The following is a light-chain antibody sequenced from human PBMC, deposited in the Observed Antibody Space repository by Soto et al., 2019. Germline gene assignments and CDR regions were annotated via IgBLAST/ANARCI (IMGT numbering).Light chain of an antibody. J-gene: IGKJ4*01. CDR3: QQYDGH. CDR1: QTISTW. Sequence: DIQMTQSPSTLSASVGDRVTITCRASQTISTWLAWYQQKPGKVPKLLIYDATTLENGVPSRFSGSGSGTEVTLTISTLQPDDFATYYCQQYDGHFGGGTRVEIK. CDR2: DAT. V-gene: IGKV1-5*01.